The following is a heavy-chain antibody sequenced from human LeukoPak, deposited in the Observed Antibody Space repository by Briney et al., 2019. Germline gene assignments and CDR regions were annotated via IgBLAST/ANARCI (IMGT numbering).Heavy chain of an antibody. V-gene: IGHV3-74*03. CDR3: AFSGWQGTY. D-gene: IGHD6-19*01. J-gene: IGHJ4*02. CDR2: ISNDGSKT. CDR1: GFTFSHYW. Sequence: GGSLRLSCAASGFTFSHYWLHWARQAPGKGLVWVSGISNDGSKTTYADSVKGRFTISRDNARNTLYLQANSLRVGDTAVYYCAFSGWQGTYWGQGNLVTVSS.